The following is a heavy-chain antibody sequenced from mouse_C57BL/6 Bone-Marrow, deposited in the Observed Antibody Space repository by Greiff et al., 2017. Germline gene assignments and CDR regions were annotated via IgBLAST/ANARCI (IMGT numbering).Heavy chain of an antibody. J-gene: IGHJ4*01. V-gene: IGHV14-4*01. D-gene: IGHD3-2*02. Sequence: VQLQQSGAELVRPGASVKLSCTASGFNIKDAYMHWVKQRPEQGLEWIGWIDPENGDTEYASKFQGKATITADTSSNTAYLQLSSLTSEDTAVYYCTTRSSGDGAMEYWGQGTSVTVSS. CDR1: GFNIKDAY. CDR3: TTRSSGDGAMEY. CDR2: IDPENGDT.